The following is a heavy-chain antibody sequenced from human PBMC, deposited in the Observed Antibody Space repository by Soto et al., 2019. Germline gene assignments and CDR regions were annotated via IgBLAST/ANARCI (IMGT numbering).Heavy chain of an antibody. D-gene: IGHD4-17*01. CDR3: AKAGQQLPVTTKFDY. CDR2: ISGSGGST. J-gene: IGHJ4*02. Sequence: GGSLRLSCAASGFTFSSYAMSWVRQAPGKGLEWVSAISGSGGSTYYADSVKGRFTISRDNSKNTLYLQMNSLRAEDTAVYYCAKAGQQLPVTTKFDYWGQGTLVTVSS. CDR1: GFTFSSYA. V-gene: IGHV3-23*01.